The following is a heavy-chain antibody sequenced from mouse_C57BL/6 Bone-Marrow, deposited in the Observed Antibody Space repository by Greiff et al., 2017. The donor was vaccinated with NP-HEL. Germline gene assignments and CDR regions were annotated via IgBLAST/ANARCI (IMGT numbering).Heavy chain of an antibody. J-gene: IGHJ2*01. Sequence: QVQLQQSGAELARPGASVKLSCKASGYTFTSYGISWVKQRTGQGLEWIGEIYPRSGNTYYNEKFKGKATLTADKSSSTAYMELRSLTSEDSAVYFCAREGYLITTVVADYWGQGTTRTVSS. V-gene: IGHV1-81*01. CDR1: GYTFTSYG. D-gene: IGHD1-1*01. CDR2: IYPRSGNT. CDR3: AREGYLITTVVADY.